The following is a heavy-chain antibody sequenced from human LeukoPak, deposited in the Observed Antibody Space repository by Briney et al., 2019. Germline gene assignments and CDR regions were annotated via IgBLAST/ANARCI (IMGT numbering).Heavy chain of an antibody. D-gene: IGHD4-17*01. V-gene: IGHV1-2*02. CDR1: GYTFTGYY. J-gene: IGHJ5*02. Sequence: ASVKVSCKASGYTFTGYYMHWVRQAPGQGLEWMGWINPNSGGTNYAQKFQGRVTMTRDTSISTAYMELSRLRSDDTAAYYCARDSLPPPYGDYEPYTNWFDPWGQGTLVTVSS. CDR3: ARDSLPPPYGDYEPYTNWFDP. CDR2: INPNSGGT.